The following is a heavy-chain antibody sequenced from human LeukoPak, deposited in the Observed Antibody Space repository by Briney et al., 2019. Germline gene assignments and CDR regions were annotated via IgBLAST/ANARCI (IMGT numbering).Heavy chain of an antibody. V-gene: IGHV3-53*01. CDR1: GFTVISHN. CDR3: ARGSERWLQPFDY. J-gene: IGHJ4*02. CDR2: IHSGGNT. Sequence: GGSLRLSCAASGFTVISHNMNWVRQAPGKGLEWVSVIHSGGNTYYADSVKGRFTISRDNSKSTLYLQMNSLRAEDTAVYYCARGSERWLQPFDYWGQGTLVTVSS. D-gene: IGHD5-24*01.